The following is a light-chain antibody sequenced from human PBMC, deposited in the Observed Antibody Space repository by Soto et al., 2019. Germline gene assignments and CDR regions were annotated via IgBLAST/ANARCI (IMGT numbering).Light chain of an antibody. V-gene: IGKV3-20*01. CDR1: QSVSSSY. CDR2: GAS. Sequence: EIVLTQSPGTLSLSPGERATLSCRASQSVSSSYLAWYQQKPGQAPRLLIYGASRRATGIPDRFSGSGSGTDFTLTISRLEPEDFAVYYCQQYGISPQTFGQGTKLELK. CDR3: QQYGISPQT. J-gene: IGKJ2*01.